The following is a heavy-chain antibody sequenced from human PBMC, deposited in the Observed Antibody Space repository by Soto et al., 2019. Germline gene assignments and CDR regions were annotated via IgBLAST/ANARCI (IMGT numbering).Heavy chain of an antibody. J-gene: IGHJ6*02. D-gene: IGHD2-15*01. Sequence: GGSLRLSCAASGFTFSGSAMHWVRQASGKGLEWVGRIRGKANSYATAYAASVKGRFTISRDDSKNTAYLQMNSLKTEDTAVYYCTTFPPLVVVAATLSGAHYYYGMDVWGQGTTVTVSS. CDR1: GFTFSGSA. CDR2: IRGKANSYAT. CDR3: TTFPPLVVVAATLSGAHYYYGMDV. V-gene: IGHV3-73*01.